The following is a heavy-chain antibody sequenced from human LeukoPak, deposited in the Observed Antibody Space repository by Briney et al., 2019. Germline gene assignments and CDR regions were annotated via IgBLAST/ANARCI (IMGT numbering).Heavy chain of an antibody. D-gene: IGHD5-18*01. CDR1: GGSTNNGGYY. CDR3: ARADTVMGWFDY. V-gene: IGHV4-31*03. J-gene: IGHJ4*02. CDR2: IYYSGST. Sequence: SETLSLTCTVSGGSTNNGGYYWSWIRQHPGKGLEWIGYIYYSGSTDYNPSLKSRVTISVDTSKNQFPLKLTSVTAADTAVYYCARADTVMGWFDYWGQGTLVTVSS.